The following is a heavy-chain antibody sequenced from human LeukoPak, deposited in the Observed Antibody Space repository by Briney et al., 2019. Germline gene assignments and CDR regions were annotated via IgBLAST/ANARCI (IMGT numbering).Heavy chain of an antibody. J-gene: IGHJ5*02. CDR2: FDPEDGET. CDR1: GYTLTELS. D-gene: IGHD3-22*01. CDR3: ATEYDSSGYYYGRQGWFDP. Sequence: ASVKISCKVSGYTLTELSMHWVRQAPGKGLEWMGGFDPEDGETIYAQKFQGRVTMTEDTSTDTAYMELSSLRSEDTAVYYCATEYDSSGYYYGRQGWFDPWGQGTLVTVSS. V-gene: IGHV1-24*01.